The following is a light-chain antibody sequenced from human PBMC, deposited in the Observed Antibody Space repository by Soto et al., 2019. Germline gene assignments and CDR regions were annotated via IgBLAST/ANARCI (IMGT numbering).Light chain of an antibody. V-gene: IGKV3-11*01. CDR1: QSVSSN. J-gene: IGKJ5*01. CDR3: QQRSNWPRRIT. Sequence: EIVLTQSPGTLSLSPVERATLSCRASQSVSSNLAWYQQKPGQAPRLLIYDASNRATGIPARFSGSGSGTDFTLTISSLEPEDFAVYYCQQRSNWPRRITFGQGTRLEI. CDR2: DAS.